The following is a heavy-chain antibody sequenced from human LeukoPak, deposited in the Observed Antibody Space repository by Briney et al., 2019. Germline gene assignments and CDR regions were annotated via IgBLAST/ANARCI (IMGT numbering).Heavy chain of an antibody. CDR2: INGDGSTT. D-gene: IGHD3-22*01. CDR1: GFTFSRYW. CDR3: ATGNYYDSRGYYTFGH. V-gene: IGHV3-74*01. Sequence: PGGSLRLSCAASGFTFSRYWMHWVRQAPGKGLVWVSRINGDGSTTSYADSVKGGFTISRDIAKNTLYLQMNSLRAEDTAVYYCATGNYYDSRGYYTFGHWGQGTLVTVSS. J-gene: IGHJ1*01.